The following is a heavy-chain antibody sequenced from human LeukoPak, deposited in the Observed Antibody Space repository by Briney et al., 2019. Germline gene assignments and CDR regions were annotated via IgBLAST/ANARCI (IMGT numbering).Heavy chain of an antibody. Sequence: ASVKVSCKASGGTFSSYAISWVRQAPGQGLEWMGGFDPEDGETIYAQKFQGRVTMTEDTSTDTAYMELSSLRSEDTAVYYCATTRIVCSSTSCRTTNWFDPWGQGTLVTVSS. V-gene: IGHV1-24*01. D-gene: IGHD2-2*01. CDR1: GGTFSSYA. CDR3: ATTRIVCSSTSCRTTNWFDP. J-gene: IGHJ5*02. CDR2: FDPEDGET.